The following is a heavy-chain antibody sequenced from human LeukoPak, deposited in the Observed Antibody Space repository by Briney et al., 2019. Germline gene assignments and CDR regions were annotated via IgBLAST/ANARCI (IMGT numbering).Heavy chain of an antibody. D-gene: IGHD3-3*01. V-gene: IGHV3-11*01. Sequence: KTGGSLRLSCAASGFTFSDYYMSWIRQAPGKGLEWVSYISSSGSTIYYADSVKGRFTISRDNAKNSLYLQTNSLRAEDTAVYYCARNYDFWSGSYYYYYGMDVWGQGTTVTVSS. CDR2: ISSSGSTI. J-gene: IGHJ6*02. CDR1: GFTFSDYY. CDR3: ARNYDFWSGSYYYYYGMDV.